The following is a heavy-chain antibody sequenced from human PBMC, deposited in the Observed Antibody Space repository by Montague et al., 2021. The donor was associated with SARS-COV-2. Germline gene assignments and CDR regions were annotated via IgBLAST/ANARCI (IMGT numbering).Heavy chain of an antibody. D-gene: IGHD3-10*01. V-gene: IGHV4-34*01. CDR2: IIHSGST. J-gene: IGHJ4*02. CDR1: GGSFSGYY. Sequence: SETLSLTCAVDGGSFSGYYWNWIRQPPGKGLEWIGEIIHSGSTNYNPSLKSRVTMSVDTSKNQFSLKLSSVTAADTAVYYCARGARQGYGFRLGSFDSWGQGTLVTVSS. CDR3: ARGARQGYGFRLGSFDS.